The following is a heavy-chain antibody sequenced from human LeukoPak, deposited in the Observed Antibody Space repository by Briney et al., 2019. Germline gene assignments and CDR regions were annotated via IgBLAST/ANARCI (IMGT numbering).Heavy chain of an antibody. CDR1: GGSISSYY. D-gene: IGHD6-19*01. CDR3: ARANTGRIAVAGTAGYDY. CDR2: IYYSGST. Sequence: PSETLSLTCTVSGGSISSYYWSWIRQPPGKGLEWIGYIYYSGSTNYNPSLKSRVTISVDTSKNQFSLKLSSVTAADTAVYYCARANTGRIAVAGTAGYDYWGQGTLVTVSS. V-gene: IGHV4-59*01. J-gene: IGHJ4*02.